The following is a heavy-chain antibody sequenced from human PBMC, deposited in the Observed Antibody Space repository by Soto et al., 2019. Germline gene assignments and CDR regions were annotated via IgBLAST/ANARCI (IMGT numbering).Heavy chain of an antibody. CDR1: GFTFSSYA. CDR3: AKDEGPLDYDILTGYYIDY. CDR2: ISGSGGST. V-gene: IGHV3-23*01. J-gene: IGHJ4*02. Sequence: GGSLRLSCAASGFTFSSYAMSWVRQAPGKGLEWVSAISGSGGSTYYADSVKDRFTISRDNSKNTLYLQMNSLRAEDTAVYYCAKDEGPLDYDILTGYYIDYWGQGTLVTVSS. D-gene: IGHD3-9*01.